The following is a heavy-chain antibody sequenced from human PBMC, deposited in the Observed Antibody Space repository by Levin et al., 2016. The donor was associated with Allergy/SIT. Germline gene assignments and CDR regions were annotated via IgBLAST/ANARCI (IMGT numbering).Heavy chain of an antibody. CDR3: AGALFAGEDPKGADY. CDR1: GGSVSSGAYS. J-gene: IGHJ4*02. Sequence: SETLSLTCFVSGGSVSSGAYSWTWIRQPPGKGLEWIGYKRYGGSTNYNPSLKSRISISLDMSKNQVALQLTSVTAADTAVYYCAGALFAGEDPKGADYWGPGSLVTVSS. V-gene: IGHV4-61*08. D-gene: IGHD3-16*01. CDR2: KRYGGST.